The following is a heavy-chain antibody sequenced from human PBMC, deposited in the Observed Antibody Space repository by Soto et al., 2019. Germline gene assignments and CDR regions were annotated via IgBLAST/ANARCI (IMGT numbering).Heavy chain of an antibody. Sequence: GASVKVSCKASGYTFTSYAMHWVRQAPGQRLEWMGWINAGNGNTKYSQKFQGRVTITRDTSASTAYMELSSLRSEDTAVYYCARDLLTYDILTGYYTLDAFDIWGQGTMVTVS. CDR3: ARDLLTYDILTGYYTLDAFDI. V-gene: IGHV1-3*01. CDR1: GYTFTSYA. CDR2: INAGNGNT. J-gene: IGHJ3*02. D-gene: IGHD3-9*01.